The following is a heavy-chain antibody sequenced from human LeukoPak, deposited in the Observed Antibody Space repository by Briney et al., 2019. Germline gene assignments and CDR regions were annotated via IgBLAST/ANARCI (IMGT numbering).Heavy chain of an antibody. D-gene: IGHD2-2*02. CDR3: ARLGAIQYYYYYIDV. J-gene: IGHJ6*03. V-gene: IGHV4-39*07. Sequence: SETLSLTCTVSGGSISSSSYYWGWIRQPPGKGLEWIGSIYYSGSTYYNPSLKSRVTISVDTSKNQFSLKLSSVTAADTAVYYCARLGAIQYYYYYIDVWGKGTTVTVSS. CDR1: GGSISSSSYY. CDR2: IYYSGST.